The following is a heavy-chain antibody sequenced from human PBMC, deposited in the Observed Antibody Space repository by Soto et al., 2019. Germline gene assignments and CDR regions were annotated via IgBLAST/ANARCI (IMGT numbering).Heavy chain of an antibody. CDR3: AGGAMGSFHYYYMDV. D-gene: IGHD3-10*01. CDR2: IIPMLGVP. V-gene: IGHV1-69*04. J-gene: IGHJ6*03. Sequence: QVQLVQSGAEVKKPGSSVNVSCKASGGTFNSYAINWVRQAPGQGLEWVGRIIPMLGVPNYAQKFQGRIMITADKFTATAYMEVTSLRSEDTAVYYCAGGAMGSFHYYYMDVWGKGTTVTVSS. CDR1: GGTFNSYA.